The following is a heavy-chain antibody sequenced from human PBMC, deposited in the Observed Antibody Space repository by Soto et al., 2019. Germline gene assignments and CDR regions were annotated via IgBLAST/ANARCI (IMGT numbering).Heavy chain of an antibody. V-gene: IGHV4-59*12. J-gene: IGHJ4*02. CDR1: GGSISSFY. D-gene: IGHD5-12*01. CDR3: ARDAGGYDVDY. CDR2: FSHSGST. Sequence: PSETLSLTCTVSGGSISSFYWSWIRQPPGKGLEWIGYFSHSGSTNYNPSLKSRVTISVDTSKNQFSLRLSSVTAADTAVYYCARDAGGYDVDYWGQGTLVTVS.